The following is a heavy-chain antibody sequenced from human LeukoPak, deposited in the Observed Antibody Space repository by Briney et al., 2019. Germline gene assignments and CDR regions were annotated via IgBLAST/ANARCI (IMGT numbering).Heavy chain of an antibody. J-gene: IGHJ4*02. CDR1: GFTFSSYW. Sequence: GGSLRLSCAASGFTFSSYWMSWVRQAPGKGLEWVANIKQDGSEKYYVDSVKGRFTISRDNAKNSLYLQMNSLRAEDTAVYYCARGSRGTMVRGVRGFDYWGQGTLVTVSS. V-gene: IGHV3-7*01. D-gene: IGHD3-10*01. CDR2: IKQDGSEK. CDR3: ARGSRGTMVRGVRGFDY.